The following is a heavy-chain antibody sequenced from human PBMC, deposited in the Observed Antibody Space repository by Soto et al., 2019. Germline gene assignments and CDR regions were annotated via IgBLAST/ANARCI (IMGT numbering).Heavy chain of an antibody. CDR1: GYTFTGYY. D-gene: IGHD6-13*01. CDR2: INPNSGGT. CDR3: ARDNGDSSSWYNWFDP. J-gene: IGHJ5*02. V-gene: IGHV1-2*04. Sequence: GASVKVSCKASGYTFTGYYMHWVRQAPGQGLEWMGWINPNSGGTNYAQKFQGWVTMTRDTSISTAYMELSRLRSDDTAVYYCARDNGDSSSWYNWFDPWGQGTLVTVSS.